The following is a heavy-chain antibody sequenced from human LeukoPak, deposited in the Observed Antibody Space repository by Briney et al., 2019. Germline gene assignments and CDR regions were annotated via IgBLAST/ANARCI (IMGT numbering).Heavy chain of an antibody. J-gene: IGHJ4*02. Sequence: GGSLRLSCAASGFTFNSYEMNWVRQAPGKGLEWVSYINSGGSAIYYADSVKGRFTISRDNAKNSLYLQMNSLRADDTAVYYCARDSREWGQGTLVTVSS. CDR2: INSGGSAI. CDR3: ARDSRE. V-gene: IGHV3-48*03. CDR1: GFTFNSYE. D-gene: IGHD1-26*01.